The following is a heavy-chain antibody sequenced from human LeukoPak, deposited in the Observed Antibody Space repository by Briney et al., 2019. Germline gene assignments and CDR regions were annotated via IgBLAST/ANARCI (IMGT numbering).Heavy chain of an antibody. D-gene: IGHD6-19*01. J-gene: IGHJ6*02. CDR2: ISGSGGTT. CDR3: ARDRSIAVAGTFDYYGMDV. V-gene: IGHV3-23*01. CDR1: EFKFSSYT. Sequence: GGSLRLSCAASEFKFSSYTVSWVRQAPGRGLEWVSSISGSGGTTYYADSVQGRFTISRDNSKNTLYLQMNSLRAEDTAVYYCARDRSIAVAGTFDYYGMDVWDQGTTVTVSS.